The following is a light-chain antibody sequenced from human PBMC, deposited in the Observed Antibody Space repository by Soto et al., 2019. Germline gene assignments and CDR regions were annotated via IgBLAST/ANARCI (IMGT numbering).Light chain of an antibody. CDR1: RDIGSD. V-gene: IGKV1-33*01. J-gene: IGKJ5*01. Sequence: QMTQSPSSLSASVVDRITITFRASRDIGSDLSWYQQKPGKAPKLLIYDASDLETGVPSRFSGSGSGTGFTFTISSLQPEDFATYYCQQYESLPLTFGQGTRLEIK. CDR3: QQYESLPLT. CDR2: DAS.